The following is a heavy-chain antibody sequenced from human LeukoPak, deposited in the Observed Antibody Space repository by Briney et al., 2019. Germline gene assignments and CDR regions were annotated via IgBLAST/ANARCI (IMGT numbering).Heavy chain of an antibody. Sequence: GGSLRLSCAASGFTVSSNYMSWVRQAPGKGLEWVSVIYSGGSTYYADSVKGRFTISRDNSKNTLYLQMNSLRAEDTAVYYCARVVNGYDVDDYYYYYMDVWGKGTTVTVSS. CDR1: GFTVSSNY. CDR2: IYSGGST. J-gene: IGHJ6*03. V-gene: IGHV3-53*01. D-gene: IGHD5-12*01. CDR3: ARVVNGYDVDDYYYYYMDV.